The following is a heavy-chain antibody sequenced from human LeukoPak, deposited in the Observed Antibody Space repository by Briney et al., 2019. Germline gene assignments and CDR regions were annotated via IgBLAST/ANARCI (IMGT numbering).Heavy chain of an antibody. V-gene: IGHV4-39*07. CDR1: GGSISSSSYY. D-gene: IGHD1-14*01. CDR3: ARGNPEDYYFDY. J-gene: IGHJ4*02. Sequence: PSETLSLTCTVSGGSISSSSYYWGWIRQPPGKGLEWIGSIYYSGSTYYNPSLKSRVTISVDTSKNQFSLKLSSVTAADTAVYYCARGNPEDYYFDYWGQGTLVTVSS. CDR2: IYYSGST.